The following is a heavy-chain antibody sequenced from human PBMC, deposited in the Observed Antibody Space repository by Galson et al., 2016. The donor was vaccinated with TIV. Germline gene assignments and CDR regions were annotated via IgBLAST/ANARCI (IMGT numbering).Heavy chain of an antibody. D-gene: IGHD3-22*01. Sequence: LSLTCTVSGGSISSGDYYWSWIRQPPGKGLEWIGYIDYSGSTYHNPSLKSRATISVDTSKNQCSLKLSSVTAADTAVYYCARDYDSSGYTLFGAFDIWGQGTLVTVSS. CDR2: IDYSGST. CDR3: ARDYDSSGYTLFGAFDI. CDR1: GGSISSGDYY. J-gene: IGHJ3*02. V-gene: IGHV4-30-4*01.